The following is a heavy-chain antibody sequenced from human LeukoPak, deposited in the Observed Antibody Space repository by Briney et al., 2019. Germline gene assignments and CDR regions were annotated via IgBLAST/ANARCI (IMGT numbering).Heavy chain of an antibody. D-gene: IGHD2-21*02. CDR3: ARAVVVVTAPIDY. J-gene: IGHJ4*02. Sequence: GGSLRLSCAASGFTFSSYSMNWVRQAPGKGLEWVSSISSSSSYIYYADSVKGRFTISRDNAKNSLYLQMNSLRAEDTAVYYCARAVVVVTAPIDYWGQGTLVTVSS. CDR1: GFTFSSYS. CDR2: ISSSSSYI. V-gene: IGHV3-21*01.